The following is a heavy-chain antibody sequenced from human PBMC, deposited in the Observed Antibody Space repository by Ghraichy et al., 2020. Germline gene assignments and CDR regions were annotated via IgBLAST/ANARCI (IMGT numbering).Heavy chain of an antibody. D-gene: IGHD1-14*01. CDR1: AFTFRTYG. Sequence: LSLTCVATAFTFRTYGMHWIRQGPGTGLQWVAGIWYDGSKTYYVDSVRGRFTISRDNSKNTLYLQMSSLRVDDTAVYYCATPTGGSSFWGQGTLVTVSS. CDR2: IWYDGSKT. CDR3: ATPTGGSSF. V-gene: IGHV3-33*03. J-gene: IGHJ4*02.